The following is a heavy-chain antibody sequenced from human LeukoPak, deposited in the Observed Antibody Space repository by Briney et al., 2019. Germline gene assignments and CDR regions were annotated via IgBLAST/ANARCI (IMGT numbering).Heavy chain of an antibody. CDR3: ARAVRGVITPFDY. D-gene: IGHD3-10*01. J-gene: IGHJ4*02. CDR2: INPNSGGT. CDR1: GYTFTGYY. V-gene: IGHV1-2*02. Sequence: ASVKVSCKASGYTFTGYYMHWVRQAPGHGLEWMGWINPNSGGTNYAQKFQGRVTMTRDTSISTAYMELSRLRSDDTAVYYCARAVRGVITPFDYWGQGTLVTVSS.